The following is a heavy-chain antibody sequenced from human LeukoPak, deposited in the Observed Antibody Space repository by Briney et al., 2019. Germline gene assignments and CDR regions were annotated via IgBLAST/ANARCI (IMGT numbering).Heavy chain of an antibody. CDR3: AKGYDFWSAHAMDV. J-gene: IGHJ6*02. Sequence: GASLRLSCAAYGFTFSSYAMSWVRQAPGKGLEWVSAISGSGGSTYYADSVKGRFTISRDNSKNTLYLQMNSLRAEDTAVYYCAKGYDFWSAHAMDVWGQGTTVTVSS. V-gene: IGHV3-23*01. D-gene: IGHD3-3*01. CDR1: GFTFSSYA. CDR2: ISGSGGST.